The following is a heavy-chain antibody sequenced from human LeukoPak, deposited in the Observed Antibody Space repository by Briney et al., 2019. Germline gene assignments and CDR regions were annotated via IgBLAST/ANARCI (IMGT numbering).Heavy chain of an antibody. J-gene: IGHJ3*02. CDR1: GGSISTYY. V-gene: IGHV4-59*01. CDR2: IYYSGST. CDR3: AREYYYDSSGYYPPHAFDI. Sequence: PSETLSLTCTVSGGSISTYYWSWIRQPPGKALEWIGYIYYSGSTNYNPSLKSRATISVDTSKKQFSLKLSSVTAADTAVCYCAREYYYDSSGYYPPHAFDIWGQGTMVTVSS. D-gene: IGHD3-22*01.